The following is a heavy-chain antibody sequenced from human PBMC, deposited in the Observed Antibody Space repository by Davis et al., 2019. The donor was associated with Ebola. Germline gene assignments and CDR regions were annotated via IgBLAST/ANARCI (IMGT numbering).Heavy chain of an antibody. V-gene: IGHV4-34*01. CDR2: IYYSGST. CDR3: ARGRSYLNY. J-gene: IGHJ4*02. Sequence: SETLSLTCAVYGGSFSSYYWGWIRQPPGKGLEWIGSIYYSGSTYYNPSLKSRVTISVDTSKNQFSLKLSSVTAADTAVYYCARGRSYLNYWGQGTLVTVSS. CDR1: GGSFSSYY. D-gene: IGHD1-14*01.